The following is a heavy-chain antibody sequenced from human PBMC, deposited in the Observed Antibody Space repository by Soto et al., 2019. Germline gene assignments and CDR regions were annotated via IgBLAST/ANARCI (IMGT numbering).Heavy chain of an antibody. CDR1: GFTFSSYT. Sequence: QVQLVESGGGVVQPGRSLRLSCAASGFTFSSYTMHWVRQAPGKGLEWVALISYDGSNKYYADSVKGRFTISRDNSXXTLYLQMNSLRAEDTAVYYCARGAGIAVAGTSFDYWGQGTLVTVSS. J-gene: IGHJ4*02. CDR3: ARGAGIAVAGTSFDY. V-gene: IGHV3-30-3*01. D-gene: IGHD6-19*01. CDR2: ISYDGSNK.